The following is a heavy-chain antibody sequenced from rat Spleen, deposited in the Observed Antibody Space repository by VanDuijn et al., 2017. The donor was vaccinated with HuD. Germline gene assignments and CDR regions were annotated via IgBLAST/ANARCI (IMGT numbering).Heavy chain of an antibody. CDR2: ISPSGGST. CDR3: ATSGYSGAKAAY. Sequence: EVQLVESGGGLVQPGRSLKLSCAASGFTFSNYGMHWIRQAPTKGLEWVASISPSGGSTYYRDSVKGRFTISRDNAKSTLYLQMDSLRSEDTATYYCATSGYSGAKAAYWGQGTLVTVSS. CDR1: GFTFSNYG. D-gene: IGHD1-1*01. V-gene: IGHV5-19*01. J-gene: IGHJ3*01.